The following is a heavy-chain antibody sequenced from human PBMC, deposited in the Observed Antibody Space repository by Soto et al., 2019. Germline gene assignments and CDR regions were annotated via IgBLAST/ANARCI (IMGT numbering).Heavy chain of an antibody. CDR1: GFTFTRYS. V-gene: IGHV3-21*06. J-gene: IGHJ4*02. CDR2: ISSTTNYI. CDR3: ARESEDLTSNFDY. Sequence: GGSLRLSCAASGFTFTRYSRNWVRQAPGKGLEWVSSISSTTNYIYYGDSMKGRFTISRDNAKNSLYLEMNSLRAEDTAVYCCARESEDLTSNFDYWGQGTVVTVSS.